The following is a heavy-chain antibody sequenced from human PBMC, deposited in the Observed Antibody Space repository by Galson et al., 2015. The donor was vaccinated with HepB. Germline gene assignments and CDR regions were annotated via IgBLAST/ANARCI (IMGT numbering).Heavy chain of an antibody. CDR2: IIPMFGKA. D-gene: IGHD2-8*02. Sequence: SVKVSCKASGGTFSSYDISWVRQAPGQGLEWMGRIIPMFGKANYAQKFQGRVTITSDKSTSTAYMELSSLRSEDTAVYHCARAPILGSPAGGYWGQGTLVTVSS. J-gene: IGHJ4*02. V-gene: IGHV1-69*04. CDR1: GGTFSSYD. CDR3: ARAPILGSPAGGY.